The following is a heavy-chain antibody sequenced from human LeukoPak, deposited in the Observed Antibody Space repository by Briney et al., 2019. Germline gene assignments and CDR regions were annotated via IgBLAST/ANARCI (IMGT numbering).Heavy chain of an antibody. Sequence: GGSLRLSCVASGFTFGKYWMSWVRQAPGKGLEWVANIKLDGSEKNYVDSVKGRFTISRDNTKNSLYLQMNSLRAEDTAVYYCASGYGMDVWGQGTTVTVSS. V-gene: IGHV3-7*01. CDR2: IKLDGSEK. D-gene: IGHD3-10*01. CDR3: ASGYGMDV. J-gene: IGHJ6*02. CDR1: GFTFGKYW.